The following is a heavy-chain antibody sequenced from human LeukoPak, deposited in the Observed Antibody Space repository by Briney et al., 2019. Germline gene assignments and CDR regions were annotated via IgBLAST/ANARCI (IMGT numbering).Heavy chain of an antibody. J-gene: IGHJ4*02. V-gene: IGHV3-13*01. CDR2: IGTAGDT. CDR1: GFTFSSYD. CDR3: ARGWGSGGQQLLGY. D-gene: IGHD6-13*01. Sequence: PGGSLRLSCAASGFTFSSYDMHWVRQVTGKGLEWVSGIGTAGDTYYPGSVKGRFTTSRENAKNSFYLQMNSLRAGDTAVYYCARGWGSGGQQLLGYWGQGTLVTVSS.